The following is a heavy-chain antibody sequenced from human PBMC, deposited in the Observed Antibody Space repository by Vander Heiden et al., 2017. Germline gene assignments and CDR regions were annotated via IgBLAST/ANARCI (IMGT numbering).Heavy chain of an antibody. CDR1: GGSFSGYY. CDR2: IKHSGST. V-gene: IGHV4-34*01. J-gene: IGHJ5*02. Sequence: QVQLQQWGAGLLKPSETLSLTCAVYGGSFSGYYWSWIRQPRGKGLEWIGEIKHSGSTNYNPSLKSRVTISVDTSKNQFSLKLSSVTAADTAVYYCARGSATGWFDPWGQGTLVTVSS. CDR3: ARGSATGWFDP.